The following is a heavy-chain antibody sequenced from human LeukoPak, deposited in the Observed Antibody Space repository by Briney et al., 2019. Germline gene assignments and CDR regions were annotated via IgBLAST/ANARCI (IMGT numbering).Heavy chain of an antibody. Sequence: ASETLSLTCAVYGGSFSGYYWSWIRQPPGKGLEWIGYIYTSGSTNYNPSLKSRVTISVDTSKNQFSLRLSSVTAADTAMYFCARAYSRSYSHFDDWGQGTLVTVSS. D-gene: IGHD1-26*01. CDR2: IYTSGST. CDR3: ARAYSRSYSHFDD. V-gene: IGHV4-4*09. J-gene: IGHJ4*02. CDR1: GGSFSGYY.